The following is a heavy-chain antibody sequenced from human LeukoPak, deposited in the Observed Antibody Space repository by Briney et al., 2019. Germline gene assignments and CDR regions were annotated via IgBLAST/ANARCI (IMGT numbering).Heavy chain of an antibody. CDR3: AKDWIQFNRVFDCFDS. J-gene: IGHJ4*02. CDR2: IGNTET. D-gene: IGHD5-18*01. Sequence: GGSLRLSCATSGFPFETNAMSRVRQAPGKGLEWVATIGNTETFYADSVTGQFTISRDNSKNTVNLQMNRLRVEDTAIYYCAKDWIQFNRVFDCFDSWGQGTLVTVSS. V-gene: IGHV3-23*01. CDR1: GFPFETNA.